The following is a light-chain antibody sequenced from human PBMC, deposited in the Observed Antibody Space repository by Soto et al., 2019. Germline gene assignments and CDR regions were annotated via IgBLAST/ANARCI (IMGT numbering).Light chain of an antibody. CDR2: EVT. CDR1: STDIGNYNY. V-gene: IGLV2-14*01. CDR3: SSYIRSSSSWV. Sequence: QSALTQPASVSGSPGQSITISCTGTSTDIGNYNYVSWYQQHPGKAPKLIIYEVTSRPSGISDRFSGSKSGNTASLTISGLQAEDEADYHCSSYIRSSSSWVFGGGTKVTVL. J-gene: IGLJ3*02.